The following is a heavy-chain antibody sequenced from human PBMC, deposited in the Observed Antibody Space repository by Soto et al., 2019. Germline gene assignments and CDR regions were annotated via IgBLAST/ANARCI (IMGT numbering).Heavy chain of an antibody. CDR1: GYTFTGYY. V-gene: IGHV1-2*02. CDR2: INPNSGGT. Sequence: ASVKVSCKASGYTFTGYYMHWVRQAPGQGLEWMGWINPNSGGTNYAQKFQGRVTMTRDTPISTAYMELSRLRSDDTAVYYCARVRFLEWFHPSYYFDYWGQGTLVTVPS. D-gene: IGHD3-3*01. J-gene: IGHJ4*02. CDR3: ARVRFLEWFHPSYYFDY.